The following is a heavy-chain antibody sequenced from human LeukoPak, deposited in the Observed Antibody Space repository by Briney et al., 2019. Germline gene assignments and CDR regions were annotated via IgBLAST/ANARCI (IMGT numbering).Heavy chain of an antibody. D-gene: IGHD4-17*01. CDR3: AKYLRPDY. J-gene: IGHJ4*02. CDR1: GFTVSSNS. V-gene: IGHV3-23*01. CDR2: ISGSGGST. Sequence: GGSLRLSCTVSGFTVSSNSMSWVRQAPGKGLEWVSAISGSGGSTYYADSVKGRFTTSRDNSKNTLYLQMNSLRAEDTAVYYCAKYLRPDYWGQGTLVTVSS.